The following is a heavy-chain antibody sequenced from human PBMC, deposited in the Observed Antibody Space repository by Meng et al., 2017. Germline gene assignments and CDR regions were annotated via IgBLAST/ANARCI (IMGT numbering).Heavy chain of an antibody. Sequence: VQLLQSGAEVQEPGASVKVSCKASGYTFTSYAMHWVRQAPGQSLEWMGWLNAGNGDTKYSQKFQGRVTITRDSSASTAYMELSSLRSEDTAVYYCARDSCTGGICYRGSFDYWAQGTLVTVSS. CDR3: ARDSCTGGICYRGSFDY. V-gene: IGHV1-3*01. CDR1: GYTFTSYA. D-gene: IGHD2-15*01. J-gene: IGHJ4*02. CDR2: LNAGNGDT.